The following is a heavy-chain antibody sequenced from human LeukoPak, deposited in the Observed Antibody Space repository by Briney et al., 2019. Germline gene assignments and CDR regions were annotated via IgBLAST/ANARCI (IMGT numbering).Heavy chain of an antibody. CDR2: ISSSSSYI. CDR1: GFTFSSYS. J-gene: IGHJ3*02. V-gene: IGHV3-21*01. CDR3: ARDQVGAHDALDI. Sequence: GGSLRLSCAASGFTFSSYSMNWVRQAPGKGLEWVSSISSSSSYIYYADSVKGRFTISRDNAKNSLYLQMNSLRAEDTAVYYCARDQVGAHDALDIWGQGTMVTVSS. D-gene: IGHD1-26*01.